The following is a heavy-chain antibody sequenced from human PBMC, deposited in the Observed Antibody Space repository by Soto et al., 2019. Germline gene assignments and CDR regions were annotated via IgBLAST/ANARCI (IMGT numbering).Heavy chain of an antibody. CDR2: ISSSSSTI. V-gene: IGHV3-48*02. D-gene: IGHD1-1*01. CDR3: ARDLEYNWNDVFRAYGMDV. Sequence: PGWSLRLSCAASGFTFSSYSMNWVRQAPGKGLEWVSYISSSSSTIYYADSVKGRFTISRDNAKNSLYLQMNSLREEDTAVYYCARDLEYNWNDVFRAYGMDVWVQGTTVTVSS. CDR1: GFTFSSYS. J-gene: IGHJ6*02.